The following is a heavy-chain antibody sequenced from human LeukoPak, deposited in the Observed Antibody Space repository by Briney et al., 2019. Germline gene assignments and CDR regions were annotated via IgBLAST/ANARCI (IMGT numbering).Heavy chain of an antibody. CDR1: GYTFTSYY. D-gene: IGHD3-22*01. CDR3: AREPTLYYYDSSGYYFDY. CDR2: INPSGGST. J-gene: IGHJ4*02. Sequence: ASVKVSCKASGYTFTSYYMHWVRQAPGQGLEWMGIINPSGGSTSYAQKFQGRVTMTRDMSTSTVYMDLSSLRSEDTAVYYCAREPTLYYYDSSGYYFDYWGQGTLVTVSS. V-gene: IGHV1-46*01.